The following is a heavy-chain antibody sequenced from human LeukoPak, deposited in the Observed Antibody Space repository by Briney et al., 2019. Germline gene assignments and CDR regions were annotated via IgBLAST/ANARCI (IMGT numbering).Heavy chain of an antibody. Sequence: ASVKVSCKTSGYTFTSYGVSWVRQAPGQGLEWMGGISAYNGNTNYAQKLQGRVTMTTDTSTSTAYMELRSLRSDDTAVYYCARDGYCSSTSCLNWFDPWGQGTLVTVSS. J-gene: IGHJ5*02. CDR3: ARDGYCSSTSCLNWFDP. CDR2: ISAYNGNT. CDR1: GYTFTSYG. D-gene: IGHD2-2*01. V-gene: IGHV1-18*01.